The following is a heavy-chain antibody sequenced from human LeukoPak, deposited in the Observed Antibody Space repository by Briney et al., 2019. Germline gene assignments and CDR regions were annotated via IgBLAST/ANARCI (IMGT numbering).Heavy chain of an antibody. D-gene: IGHD3-10*01. J-gene: IGHJ4*02. CDR1: GASVSGSAHY. Sequence: SETLSLTCTVSGASVSGSAHYWGWLRQPPGKGREWSGNIYYSGSTYYNPSLKSRVTITVDTSKNQFSLKLSAVTAADTAVYYCARAKKDYYGSGSMRFDYWGRGTLVTVSS. CDR2: IYYSGST. CDR3: ARAKKDYYGSGSMRFDY. V-gene: IGHV4-39*07.